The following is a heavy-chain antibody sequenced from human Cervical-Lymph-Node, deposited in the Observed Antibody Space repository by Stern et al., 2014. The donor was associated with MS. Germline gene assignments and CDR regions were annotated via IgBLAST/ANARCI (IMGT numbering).Heavy chain of an antibody. Sequence: QVQLVQSEAEVKKPGSSVKVSCKASGGTFSNYVISWVRQAPGQGLEWMGGIIPILGTANYAQKFQGRATITADEATSTAYMELSSLRSDDTAVFYCAKANYGAAHFDYWGQGTLVTVSS. J-gene: IGHJ4*02. D-gene: IGHD4-17*01. CDR1: GGTFSNYV. CDR3: AKANYGAAHFDY. CDR2: IIPILGTA. V-gene: IGHV1-69*01.